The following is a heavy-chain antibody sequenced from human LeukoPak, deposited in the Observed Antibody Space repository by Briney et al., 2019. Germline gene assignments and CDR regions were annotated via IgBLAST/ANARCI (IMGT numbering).Heavy chain of an antibody. J-gene: IGHJ6*02. CDR3: ARLTGAAALGFFYYYGLDV. CDR2: IKKDGGEK. CDR1: GFTFSGYW. V-gene: IGHV3-7*01. D-gene: IGHD6-13*01. Sequence: GGSLRLSCAASGFTFSGYWMSWVRQAPGKGLEWVANIKKDGGEKYYVDSVKGRFTISRDNAENSLYLQMNSLRGEDTAVYYCARLTGAAALGFFYYYGLDVWGQGTTVTVSS.